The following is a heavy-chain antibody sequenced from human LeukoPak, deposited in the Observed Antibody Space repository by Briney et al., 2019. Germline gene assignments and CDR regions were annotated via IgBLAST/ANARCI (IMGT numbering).Heavy chain of an antibody. V-gene: IGHV3-7*01. Sequence: GGSLRLSCAASGLTFSSYWMSWVRQAPGKGLEWVANIKHDGSEKYYVDSVKGRFTISRDNAKNSLYLQMNSLRAEDAAVYYCARERSRSLDYWGQGTLVTVSS. CDR3: ARERSRSLDY. CDR2: IKHDGSEK. J-gene: IGHJ4*02. CDR1: GLTFSSYW. D-gene: IGHD3-3*01.